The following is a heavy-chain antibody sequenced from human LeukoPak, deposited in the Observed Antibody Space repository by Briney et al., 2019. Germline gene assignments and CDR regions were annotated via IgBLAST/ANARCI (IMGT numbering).Heavy chain of an antibody. J-gene: IGHJ4*02. CDR1: GFTLSSYS. V-gene: IGHV3-21*01. Sequence: PGGSLRLSCAAPGFTLSSYSMNWVRQAPGKGLEWVSYISSSSTHIYYADSVKGRFTISRDNARNSLYLQMNSLRAEDTAIYYCARSERSSSSFDYWGQGTLVTVSS. CDR2: ISSSSTHI. D-gene: IGHD6-6*01. CDR3: ARSERSSSSFDY.